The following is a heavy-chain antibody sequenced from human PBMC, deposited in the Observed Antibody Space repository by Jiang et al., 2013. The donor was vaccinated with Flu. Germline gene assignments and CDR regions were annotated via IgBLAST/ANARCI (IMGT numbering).Heavy chain of an antibody. CDR3: ARDPNYYDSSGYALGDWYFDL. CDR1: GYSISSGYY. Sequence: GSGLVKPSETLSLTCAVSGYSISSGYYWGWIRQPPGKGLEWIGSIYHSGSTYYNPSLKSRVTISVDTSKNQFSLKLSSVTAADTAVYYCARDPNYYDSSGYALGDWYFDLWGRGTLVTVSS. D-gene: IGHD3-22*01. CDR2: IYHSGST. J-gene: IGHJ2*01. V-gene: IGHV4-38-2*02.